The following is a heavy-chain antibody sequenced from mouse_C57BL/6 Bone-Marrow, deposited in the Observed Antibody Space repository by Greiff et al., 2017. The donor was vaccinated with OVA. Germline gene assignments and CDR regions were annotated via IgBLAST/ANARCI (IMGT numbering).Heavy chain of an antibody. CDR1: GFTFSDYG. Sequence: EVKVVESGGGLVKPGGSLKLSCAASGFTFSDYGMHWVRQAPEKGLEWVAYISSGSSTIYYADTVKGRFTISRDNAKNTLFLQMTSLRSEDTAMYYCAREGNWDYYWGQGTTLTVSS. CDR2: ISSGSSTI. CDR3: AREGNWDYY. V-gene: IGHV5-17*01. D-gene: IGHD4-1*01. J-gene: IGHJ2*01.